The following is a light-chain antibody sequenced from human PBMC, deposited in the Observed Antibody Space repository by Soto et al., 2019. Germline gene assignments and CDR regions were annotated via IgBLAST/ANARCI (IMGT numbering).Light chain of an antibody. CDR3: QQYNRYSRT. V-gene: IGKV1-5*01. J-gene: IGKJ1*01. Sequence: DIQMTQSPSTLTASVGDRVTITCRASQSISSWLAWYQQKPGKAPKLLIYDASSLESGVPSRFSGSGSGTEFTLTISSLQPDDFATYYCQQYNRYSRTFGQGTK. CDR1: QSISSW. CDR2: DAS.